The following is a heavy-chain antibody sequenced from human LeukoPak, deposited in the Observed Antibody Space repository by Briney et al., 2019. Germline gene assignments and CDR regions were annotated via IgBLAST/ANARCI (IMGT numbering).Heavy chain of an antibody. J-gene: IGHJ5*02. D-gene: IGHD2-2*01. CDR1: GGSISSYY. V-gene: IGHV4-59*08. CDR2: IYYSGST. CDR3: ARHFGSNSA. Sequence: SETLSLTCTVSGGSISSYYWSWIRQPPGKGLEWIGYIYYSGSTNYNPSLKSRVTISVDTSKNQFSLKLTSVTAADTAVYYCARHFGSNSAWGQGTLVTVSS.